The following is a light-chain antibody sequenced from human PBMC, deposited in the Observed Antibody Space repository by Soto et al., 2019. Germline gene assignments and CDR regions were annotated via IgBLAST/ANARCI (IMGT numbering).Light chain of an antibody. V-gene: IGLV1-40*01. CDR2: DNN. Sequence: LTQPPSVSGAPGQRVTISCTGSSSNIGAGYDVHWYQQFPGTAPKLLIYDNNNRPSGVPDRFSGSKSGTSASLAITGLQAEDEADYYCQSYDSSLSEGVFGGGTKLTVL. CDR1: SSNIGAGYD. CDR3: QSYDSSLSEGV. J-gene: IGLJ2*01.